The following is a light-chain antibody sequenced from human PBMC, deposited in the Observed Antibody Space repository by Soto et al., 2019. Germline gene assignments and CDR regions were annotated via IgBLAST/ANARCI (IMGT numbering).Light chain of an antibody. CDR1: SSNIWAGYD. CDR3: QSYDSSLSGSV. V-gene: IGLV1-40*01. CDR2: GNS. Sequence: QSVLTQPPSVSGAPGQRVTISCTGSSSNIWAGYDVHWYQQLPGTAPKLLTYGNSNRPSGVPDRFSGSKSGTSASLAITGLQAEDEADYYCQSYDSSLSGSVFGGGTKLTVL. J-gene: IGLJ2*01.